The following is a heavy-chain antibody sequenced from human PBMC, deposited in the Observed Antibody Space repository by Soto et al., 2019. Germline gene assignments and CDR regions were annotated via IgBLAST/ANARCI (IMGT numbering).Heavy chain of an antibody. J-gene: IGHJ3*02. V-gene: IGHV3-21*01. CDR2: ISSSSSYI. D-gene: IGHD6-19*01. CDR1: GFTFSSYS. Sequence: EVQLVESGGGLVKPGGSLRLSCAASGFTFSSYSMNWVRQAPGKGLEWVSSISSSSSYIYYADSVKGRFTISRDNAKNSLYLQMNSLRAEDTAVYYFARVGRVAVAGNAFDIWGQGTMVTVSS. CDR3: ARVGRVAVAGNAFDI.